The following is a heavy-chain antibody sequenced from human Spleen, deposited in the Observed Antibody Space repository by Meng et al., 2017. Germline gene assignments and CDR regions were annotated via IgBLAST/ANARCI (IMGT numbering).Heavy chain of an antibody. CDR1: GFTFSSYG. V-gene: IGHV3-23*01. Sequence: GGSLRLSCVASGFTFSSYGMTWVRQAPGKGLEWVSGISYSGDKTHYVESVKGRFSISRDNSKNTVYLQVNSLTVEDTAIYHCAKVSGDAVVRGVIDYWGQGTLVTVSS. CDR2: ISYSGDKT. D-gene: IGHD3-10*01. J-gene: IGHJ4*02. CDR3: AKVSGDAVVRGVIDY.